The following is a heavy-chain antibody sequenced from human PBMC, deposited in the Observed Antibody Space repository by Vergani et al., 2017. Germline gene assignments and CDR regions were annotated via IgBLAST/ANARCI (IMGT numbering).Heavy chain of an antibody. CDR3: ARGHLYGSGSYYNPHYYFDY. V-gene: IGHV4-34*01. D-gene: IGHD3-10*01. J-gene: IGHJ4*02. CDR2: INHSGST. Sequence: QVQLQQWGAGLLKPSETLSLTCAVYGGSFSGYYWSWIRQPPGKGLEWIGEINHSGSTNYNPSLKIRVTISVDTSKNQFSLKLSSVTAADTAVYYCARGHLYGSGSYYNPHYYFDYWGQGTLVTVSS. CDR1: GGSFSGYY.